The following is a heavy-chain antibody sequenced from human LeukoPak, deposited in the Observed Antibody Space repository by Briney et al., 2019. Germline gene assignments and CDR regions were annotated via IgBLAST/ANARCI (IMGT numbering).Heavy chain of an antibody. D-gene: IGHD2-15*01. V-gene: IGHV1-69*13. CDR3: ARVTAHCSGGSCYSFRFDY. J-gene: IGHJ4*02. CDR1: GGTFSSYA. CDR2: IIPIFGTA. Sequence: SVMVSCKASGGTFSSYAISWVRQAPGQGLEWMGGIIPIFGTANYAQKFQGRVTITADESTSTAYMELSSLRSEDTAVYYCARVTAHCSGGSCYSFRFDYWGQGTLVTVSS.